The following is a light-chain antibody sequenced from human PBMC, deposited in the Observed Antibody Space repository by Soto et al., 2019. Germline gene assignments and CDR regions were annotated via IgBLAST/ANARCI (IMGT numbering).Light chain of an antibody. V-gene: IGLV2-14*01. Sequence: QSALTQPASVSGSAGQSITNSCTGTSSDVGGYSYVSWYQQHPGKAPKLVIDEVSNRPSGVSNRFSGSKSGNAASLTISGLQAEDEADYYCSSYTSSSTYVFGTGTKVTVL. CDR3: SSYTSSSTYV. CDR2: EVS. J-gene: IGLJ1*01. CDR1: SSDVGGYSY.